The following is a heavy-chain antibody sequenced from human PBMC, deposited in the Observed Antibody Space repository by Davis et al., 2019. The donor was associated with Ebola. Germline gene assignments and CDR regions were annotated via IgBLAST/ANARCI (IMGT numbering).Heavy chain of an antibody. J-gene: IGHJ4*02. V-gene: IGHV1-69*13. CDR2: IIPIFGTA. D-gene: IGHD5-24*01. Sequence: AASVKVSCKASGGTFSSYAISWVRQAPGQGLEWMGGIIPIFGTANYAQKFQGRVTITADESTSTAYMELRSLRSEDTAVYYCARLGDGYNGYWGQGTLVTVSS. CDR1: GGTFSSYA. CDR3: ARLGDGYNGY.